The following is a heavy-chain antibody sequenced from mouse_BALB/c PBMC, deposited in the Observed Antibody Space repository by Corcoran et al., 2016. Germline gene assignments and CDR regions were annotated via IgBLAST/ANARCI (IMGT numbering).Heavy chain of an antibody. J-gene: IGHJ2*01. CDR2: IDPANGNT. D-gene: IGHD1-2*01. CDR1: GFNLKDTY. Sequence: EVQLQQSGTELVKPGSSVKLSCTATGFNLKDTYMHWVKQRPEQGLEWIGRIDPANGNTKYDPKFQGKATITADTSSNTAYLQLSSLTSEDTAVYYCARVLRLRFDYWGQGTTLTVSS. V-gene: IGHV14-3*02. CDR3: ARVLRLRFDY.